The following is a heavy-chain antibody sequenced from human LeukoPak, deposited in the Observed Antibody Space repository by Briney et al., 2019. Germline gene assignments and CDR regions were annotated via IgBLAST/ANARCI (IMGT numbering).Heavy chain of an antibody. V-gene: IGHV4-30-4*01. D-gene: IGHD3-10*01. J-gene: IGHJ4*02. Sequence: SETLSLTCTVSGGSISSGDYYWSWIRQPPGKGLEWTGYIYYSGSTYYNPSLKCRVTISVDTSKNQFSLKLSSVTAADTAVYYCARGYGSGWVDYWGQGTLVTVSS. CDR1: GGSISSGDYY. CDR2: IYYSGST. CDR3: ARGYGSGWVDY.